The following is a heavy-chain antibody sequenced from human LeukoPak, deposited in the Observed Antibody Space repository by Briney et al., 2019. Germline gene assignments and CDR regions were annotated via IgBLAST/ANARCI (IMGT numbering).Heavy chain of an antibody. CDR2: IYIKST. CDR3: ARDTTVASGMQY. D-gene: IGHD6-19*01. Sequence: SETLSLTCTVSGGSISTFSWSWIRQFPGKGLEWIGSIYIKSTNYNPSLKSRVAISVNTSKNQFSLRLDSVTTADTAVYYCARDTTVASGMQYWGQGTLVTVSS. V-gene: IGHV4-59*01. CDR1: GGSISTFS. J-gene: IGHJ4*02.